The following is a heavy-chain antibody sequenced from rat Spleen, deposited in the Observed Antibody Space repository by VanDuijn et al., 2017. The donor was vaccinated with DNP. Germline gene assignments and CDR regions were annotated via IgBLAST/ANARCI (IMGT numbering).Heavy chain of an antibody. CDR2: IIYDDTRT. V-gene: IGHV5S10*01. Sequence: EVQLVESGGGLVQPGRSLKLSCAASGFTFSDYNMAWVRQAPKKGLEWVATIIYDDTRTYYRDSVKGRFTISRDNAKSTLYLQLDSLRSEDTATYYCATGGSPYYFDYWGQGVMVTVSS. CDR1: GFTFSDYN. CDR3: ATGGSPYYFDY. D-gene: IGHD5-1*01. J-gene: IGHJ2*01.